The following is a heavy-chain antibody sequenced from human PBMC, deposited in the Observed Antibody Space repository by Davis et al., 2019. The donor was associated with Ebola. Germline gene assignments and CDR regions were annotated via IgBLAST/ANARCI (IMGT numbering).Heavy chain of an antibody. J-gene: IGHJ4*02. CDR3: ARHYGGNSGGFD. CDR1: GYSFSSRT. Sequence: AASVKVSCKASGYSFSSRTMSWVRQAPGQNLEWMGWIQANTGNPTYAQGFTGRFVFSWDTSVSTAYLQISSLKAEDTAVYFCARHYGGNSGGFDWGQGTLVTVSS. D-gene: IGHD4-23*01. V-gene: IGHV7-4-1*02. CDR2: IQANTGNP.